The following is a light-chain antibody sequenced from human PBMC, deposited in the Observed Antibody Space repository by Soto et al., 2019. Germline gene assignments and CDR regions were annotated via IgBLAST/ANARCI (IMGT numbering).Light chain of an antibody. Sequence: DFQLTQSPSTVSASVGDRVTITCRISKTTGTWMAWYQQKPGKAPKLLIYDASRLETGIPSRFRGSGVGAEFALTITSLHPDDFATYYCQRYTTYSWTFGQGTKVEVK. CDR1: KTTGTW. V-gene: IGKV1-5*01. CDR3: QRYTTYSWT. J-gene: IGKJ1*01. CDR2: DAS.